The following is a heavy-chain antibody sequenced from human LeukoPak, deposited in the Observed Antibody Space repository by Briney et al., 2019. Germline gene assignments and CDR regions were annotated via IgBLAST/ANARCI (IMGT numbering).Heavy chain of an antibody. J-gene: IGHJ4*02. CDR1: GSRFNNYW. D-gene: IGHD4-17*01. V-gene: IGHV5-51*01. CDR2: IYPGDSDT. CDR3: ARPNDYGYYFDY. Sequence: GESLEISCQGSGSRFNNYWSGWVRQLPGKGLEWMGIIYPGDSDTRYSPSFQGQVTISVDKSISTAYLQWSSLKASDTAIYYCARPNDYGYYFDYWGQGTLATVST.